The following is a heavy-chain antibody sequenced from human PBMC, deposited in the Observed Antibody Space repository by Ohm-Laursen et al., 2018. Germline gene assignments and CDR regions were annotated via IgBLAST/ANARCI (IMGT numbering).Heavy chain of an antibody. V-gene: IGHV1-2*02. CDR3: ARAGIAVAGQYDY. J-gene: IGHJ4*02. CDR1: GYIFTAYY. Sequence: ASVKVSCKASGYIFTAYYMHWVRQAPGQGLEWMGWINPNSGGTNYAQKFQGRVTMTRDTSISTAYMELSRLRSDDTAVYYCARAGIAVAGQYDYWGQGTLVTVSS. CDR2: INPNSGGT. D-gene: IGHD6-19*01.